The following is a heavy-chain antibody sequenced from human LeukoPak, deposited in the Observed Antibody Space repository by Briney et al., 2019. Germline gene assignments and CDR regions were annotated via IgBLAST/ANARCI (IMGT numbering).Heavy chain of an antibody. CDR3: ARRGSLLGDYHFVH. CDR1: GYNFASYW. D-gene: IGHD3-10*01. Sequence: AESLKISCKASGYNFASYWINWVRQVPGQGLEWMGKIDPNDAFTNYSPSFQGHVTISSDRSLTTTYLQWRCLKASDTAIYYCARRGSLLGDYHFVHWGEG. J-gene: IGHJ4*02. CDR2: IDPNDAFT. V-gene: IGHV5-10-1*01.